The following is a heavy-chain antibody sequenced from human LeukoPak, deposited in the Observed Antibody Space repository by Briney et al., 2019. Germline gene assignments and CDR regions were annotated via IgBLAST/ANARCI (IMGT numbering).Heavy chain of an antibody. Sequence: SETLSLTCTVSGYSISSGYSWGWIRQPPGKGLEWIGNIYHSGTIYYNPSVKNRVTILVDTSKNQFSLKVKSVTAADTAVYYCVGTVWSGYPYYYHYYMDVWGKGTTVTVSS. V-gene: IGHV4-38-2*02. J-gene: IGHJ6*03. CDR2: IYHSGTI. D-gene: IGHD3-3*01. CDR1: GYSISSGYS. CDR3: VGTVWSGYPYYYHYYMDV.